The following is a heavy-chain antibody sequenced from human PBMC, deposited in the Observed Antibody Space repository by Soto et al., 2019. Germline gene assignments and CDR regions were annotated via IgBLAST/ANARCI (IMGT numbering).Heavy chain of an antibody. CDR2: IYSFGST. D-gene: IGHD4-17*01. CDR3: ARHKSTVSLIDH. J-gene: IGHJ4*02. Sequence: PSETLSLTCTVSGDSISPYYWSWIRQPPGQGLEWIGFIYSFGSTNYNASLASRVTMSVDTSKNQVSLKLTSVTAADTAVYYCARHKSTVSLIDHWGQGILVTVSS. CDR1: GDSISPYY. V-gene: IGHV4-59*08.